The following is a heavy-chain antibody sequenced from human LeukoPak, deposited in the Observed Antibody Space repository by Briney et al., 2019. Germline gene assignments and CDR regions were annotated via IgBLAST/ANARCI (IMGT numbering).Heavy chain of an antibody. D-gene: IGHD1-26*01. CDR3: AREYIWGATLTNDAFDI. CDR2: INRSGST. V-gene: IGHV4-34*01. CDR1: GGSFSGYY. J-gene: IGHJ3*02. Sequence: SETLSLTCAVYGGSFSGYYWSWIRQPPGKGLDWVGEINRSGSTNSNPSPKSRVTISVDTSKNQSSLKLSSVTAADTAVYYCAREYIWGATLTNDAFDIWGQGTMVTVSS.